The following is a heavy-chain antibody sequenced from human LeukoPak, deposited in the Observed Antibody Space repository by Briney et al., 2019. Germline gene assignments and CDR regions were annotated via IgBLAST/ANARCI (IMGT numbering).Heavy chain of an antibody. V-gene: IGHV3-30*18. CDR3: AKDHDDYYDSSGYCLDY. D-gene: IGHD3-22*01. CDR2: ISYDGSNK. J-gene: IGHJ4*02. CDR1: GFTFSSYG. Sequence: GGSLRLSCAASGFTFSSYGMHWVRQAPGKGLGWVAVISYDGSNKYYADSVKGRFTISRDNSKNTLYLQMNSLRAEDTAVYYCAKDHDDYYDSSGYCLDYWGQGTLVTVSS.